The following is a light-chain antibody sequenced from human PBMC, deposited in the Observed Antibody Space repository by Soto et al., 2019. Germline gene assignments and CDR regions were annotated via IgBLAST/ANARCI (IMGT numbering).Light chain of an antibody. J-gene: IGKJ1*01. Sequence: EIVMTQSPATLSVSPGERATLSCRASESVTSDLVWYQQKPGQAPRLLIYGASIRATGIPARFSGSGSGTEFTLTISSLQSEDFAVYYCQQYNNWPRTFGQGNQVEIK. CDR1: ESVTSD. V-gene: IGKV3D-15*01. CDR3: QQYNNWPRT. CDR2: GAS.